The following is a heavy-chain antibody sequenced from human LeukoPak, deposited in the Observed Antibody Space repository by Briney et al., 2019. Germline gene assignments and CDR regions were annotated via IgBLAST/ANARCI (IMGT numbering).Heavy chain of an antibody. J-gene: IGHJ4*02. V-gene: IGHV3-21*01. CDR1: GFTFSSYS. CDR3: ARDPRYSYGYMDY. Sequence: GGSLRLSCAASGFTFSSYSMNWVRQAPGKGLEWVSSISSSSSYIYYADSVKGRFTISRDNAKNSLYLQMNSLRAEDTAVYYCARDPRYSYGYMDYWGQGTLVTVSS. D-gene: IGHD5-18*01. CDR2: ISSSSSYI.